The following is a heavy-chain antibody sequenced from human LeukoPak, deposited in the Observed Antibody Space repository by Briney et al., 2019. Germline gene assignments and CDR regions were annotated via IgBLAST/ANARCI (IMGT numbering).Heavy chain of an antibody. Sequence: GASVKVSCKAFGYTFNSYGISWVRQAPGQGLEWMGWISAYSGNTNYAQKLQGRVTMTADTSTNTAYMELRNPRSDDTAVYYCARGHPGYYDNSGYLPLDYWGQGTLVTASS. CDR1: GYTFNSYG. D-gene: IGHD3-22*01. CDR3: ARGHPGYYDNSGYLPLDY. J-gene: IGHJ4*02. CDR2: ISAYSGNT. V-gene: IGHV1-18*01.